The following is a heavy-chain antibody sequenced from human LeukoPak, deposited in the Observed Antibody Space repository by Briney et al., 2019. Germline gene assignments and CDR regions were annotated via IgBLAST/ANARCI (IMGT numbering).Heavy chain of an antibody. D-gene: IGHD5-18*01. CDR2: IYYSGST. Sequence: PSETLSLTCTVSGGSISSYYWSWIRQPPGKGLEWIGYIYYSGSTNYNPSLKSRVTISVDTSKNQFSLKLSSVTAADTAVYYCAARPTRGYSYGYRPPVDYWGQGTLVTVSS. J-gene: IGHJ4*02. V-gene: IGHV4-59*12. CDR1: GGSISSYY. CDR3: AARPTRGYSYGYRPPVDY.